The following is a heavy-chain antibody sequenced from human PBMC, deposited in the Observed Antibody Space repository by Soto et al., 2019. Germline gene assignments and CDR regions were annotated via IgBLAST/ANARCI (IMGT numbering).Heavy chain of an antibody. Sequence: PGESLKISCKGSGYRFTSYWIGWVRQMPGKGLEWMGIIYPGDSDTRYSPSFQGQVTISADKSISTAYLQWSSLKASDTAMYYCARLGTTGHYYYYYGMDVWGQGTTVTV. V-gene: IGHV5-51*01. CDR2: IYPGDSDT. CDR3: ARLGTTGHYYYYYGMDV. D-gene: IGHD1-1*01. CDR1: GYRFTSYW. J-gene: IGHJ6*02.